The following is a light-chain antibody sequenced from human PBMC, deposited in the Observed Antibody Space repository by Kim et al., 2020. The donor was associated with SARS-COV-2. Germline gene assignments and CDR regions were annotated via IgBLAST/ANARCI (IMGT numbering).Light chain of an antibody. CDR3: QQYGSSPTWT. CDR1: QSVSSSY. V-gene: IGKV3-20*01. CDR2: RAS. J-gene: IGKJ1*01. Sequence: EIVLTQSPGTLSLSPGERATLSCRASQSVSSSYLAWYQQKPGQAPRLLIYRASSRATGIPDRFSGSGSGTDFTLTISRLEPEDFAVYYFQQYGSSPTWTFGQGSKVDIK.